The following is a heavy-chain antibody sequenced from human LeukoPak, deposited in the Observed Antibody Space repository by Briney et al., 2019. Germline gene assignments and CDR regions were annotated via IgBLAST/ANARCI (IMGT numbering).Heavy chain of an antibody. CDR2: IRSGSTYI. J-gene: IGHJ4*02. V-gene: IGHV3-21*01. Sequence: PGGSLRLSCAASGFXFSTYSIHWVRQAPGKGLEWVSAIRSGSTYINYADSVKGRFTISRDDAKKSLYLQMNSLRAEDTAVYYCARDGIFDYWGQGTLVTVSS. CDR3: ARDGIFDY. CDR1: GFXFSTYS.